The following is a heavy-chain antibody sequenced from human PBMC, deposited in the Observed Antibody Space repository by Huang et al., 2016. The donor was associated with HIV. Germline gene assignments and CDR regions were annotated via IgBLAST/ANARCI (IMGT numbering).Heavy chain of an antibody. CDR1: GDFISSTNYY. CDR2: VYQSGST. CDR3: ASQHIGAAATWF. D-gene: IGHD6-13*01. Sequence: QLQLQESGPGQVKPSETLSLTCTVSGDFISSTNYYWGWIRQSPGKGLEWVGSVYQSGSTNFIPSLKSRVTLSVDTSRNQCSLRLNSVTAADTAVYYCASQHIGAAATWFWGRGTQVAVSS. V-gene: IGHV4-39*01. J-gene: IGHJ4*02.